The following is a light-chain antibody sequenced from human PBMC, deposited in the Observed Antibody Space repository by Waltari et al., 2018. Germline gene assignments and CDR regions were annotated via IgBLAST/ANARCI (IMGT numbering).Light chain of an antibody. J-gene: IGLJ3*02. V-gene: IGLV2-23*01. CDR1: SSDIGNYDL. Sequence: QSALTQPASMSGSPGQSITVSCTGTSSDIGNYDLVSWYQQFPGKAPKHIIYECTGRPSGISSRFAGSKSGNTAFLTISGLQAEDEADYHCCSYGGPSSWVFGGGTKLTVL. CDR3: CSYGGPSSWV. CDR2: ECT.